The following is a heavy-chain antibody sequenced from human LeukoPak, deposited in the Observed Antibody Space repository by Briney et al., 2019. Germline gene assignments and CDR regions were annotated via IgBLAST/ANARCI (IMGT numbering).Heavy chain of an antibody. Sequence: GGSLRLSCAASGFTFSSYAMSWVRQAPGKGLEWVSAISGSGGSTYYADSVKGRFTISRDNSKDTLYLQMNSLRAEDTAVYYCARDPHAYYYDSSVNWGQGTLVTVSS. J-gene: IGHJ4*02. CDR3: ARDPHAYYYDSSVN. CDR1: GFTFSSYA. D-gene: IGHD3-22*01. CDR2: ISGSGGST. V-gene: IGHV3-23*01.